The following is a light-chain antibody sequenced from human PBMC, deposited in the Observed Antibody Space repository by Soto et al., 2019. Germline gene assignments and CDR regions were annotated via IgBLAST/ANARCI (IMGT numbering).Light chain of an antibody. V-gene: IGKV1-6*02. J-gene: IGKJ4*01. CDR3: LQDFHFPLS. Sequence: AIQMTQYPSSLSASVGDRVTITCRASQGIGNDLAWYQQKPGKAPKLLIYAASTLQSGVPSRFSGNGSGTDFTLTISSLQPGDLASYYCLQDFHFPLSFGGGTKVEIK. CDR1: QGIGND. CDR2: AAS.